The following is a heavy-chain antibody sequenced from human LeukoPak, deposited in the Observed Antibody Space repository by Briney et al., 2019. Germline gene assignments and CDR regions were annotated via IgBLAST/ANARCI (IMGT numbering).Heavy chain of an antibody. CDR3: ARGLTMARGVYMDV. CDR1: GFTFSDYY. Sequence: PGGSLRLSCAASGFTFSDYYMSWIRQAPGKGLEWVSYISSSGSTIYYADSVKGRFTISRDNAKNSPYLQMNSLRAEDTAVYYCARGLTMARGVYMDVWGKGTTVTISS. J-gene: IGHJ6*03. CDR2: ISSSGSTI. D-gene: IGHD3-10*01. V-gene: IGHV3-11*01.